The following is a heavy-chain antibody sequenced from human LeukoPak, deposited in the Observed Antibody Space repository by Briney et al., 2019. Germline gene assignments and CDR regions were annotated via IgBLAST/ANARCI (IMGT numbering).Heavy chain of an antibody. D-gene: IGHD3-22*01. CDR3: ARNFKTYYYDSSGLSLDY. Sequence: PGGSLRLSCAASGFTFSSYSMNWVRQAPGKGLEWVSSISSSSSYIFYADSVKGRFTISRDDAKNSLYLQMNSLRAEDTAVYYCARNFKTYYYDSSGLSLDYWGQGTLVTVSS. V-gene: IGHV3-21*01. CDR2: ISSSSSYI. CDR1: GFTFSSYS. J-gene: IGHJ4*02.